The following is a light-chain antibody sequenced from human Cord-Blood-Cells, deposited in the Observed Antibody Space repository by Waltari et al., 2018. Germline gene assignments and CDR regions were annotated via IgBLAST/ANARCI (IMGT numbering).Light chain of an antibody. CDR1: SLRRYY. CDR3: NSRDSSGNHYV. V-gene: IGLV3-19*01. Sequence: SSELTQDTAVSVALGQTVRITCQGDSLRRYYASWYQQKPGQAPVLFIYGKNNRPSGIPDRFAGSSSGNTASLTITGAQAEDEADYYCNSRDSSGNHYVFGTGTKVTVL. J-gene: IGLJ1*01. CDR2: GKN.